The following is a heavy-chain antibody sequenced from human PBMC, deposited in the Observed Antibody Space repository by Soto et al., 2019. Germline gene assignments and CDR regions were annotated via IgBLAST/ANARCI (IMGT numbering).Heavy chain of an antibody. CDR3: ARDRLRGYDSSGFYS. D-gene: IGHD3-22*01. CDR1: GGSISSGGYY. Sequence: SETLSLTCTVSGGSISSGGYYWSWIRQHPGKGLEWIGYIYYSGSTYYKPSLKSRVTISVDTSKNQFSLKSDDTAIYYCARDRLRGYDSSGFYSWGQGTMVTVSS. CDR2: IYYSGST. V-gene: IGHV4-31*03. J-gene: IGHJ4*02.